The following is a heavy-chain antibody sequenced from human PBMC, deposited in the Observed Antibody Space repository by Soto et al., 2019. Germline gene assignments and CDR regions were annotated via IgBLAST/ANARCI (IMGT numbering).Heavy chain of an antibody. Sequence: VASVKVSCKASGYTFTSYAMHWVRQAPGQRLEWMGWINAGNCNTKYSQKFQGRVTITRDTSASTAYMELSSLRSEDTAVYYCASLAYYYDSSGYYYNYFDYWGQGTLVTVSS. D-gene: IGHD3-22*01. V-gene: IGHV1-3*01. CDR1: GYTFTSYA. CDR2: INAGNCNT. CDR3: ASLAYYYDSSGYYYNYFDY. J-gene: IGHJ4*02.